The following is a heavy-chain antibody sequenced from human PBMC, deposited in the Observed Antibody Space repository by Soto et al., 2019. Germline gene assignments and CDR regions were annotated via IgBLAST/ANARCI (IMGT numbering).Heavy chain of an antibody. Sequence: QVQLVESGGGVVQPGRSLRLSCAASGFTFSSYAMHWVRQAPGKGLEWVAVISYDGSNKYYADSVEGRFTISRDNYKNTLYLQMKSLRAEDTAVYYCASPMWRNDYNWGYFDLWGRGTLVTVSS. J-gene: IGHJ2*01. CDR1: GFTFSSYA. V-gene: IGHV3-30-3*01. D-gene: IGHD4-4*01. CDR3: ASPMWRNDYNWGYFDL. CDR2: ISYDGSNK.